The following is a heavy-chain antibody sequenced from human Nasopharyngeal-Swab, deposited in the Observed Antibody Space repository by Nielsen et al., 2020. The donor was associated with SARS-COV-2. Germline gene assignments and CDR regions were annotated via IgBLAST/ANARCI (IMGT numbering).Heavy chain of an antibody. CDR1: GYTFTSYG. CDR3: ARDSSFTISYGMDV. Sequence: ASVKVSCKASGYTFTSYGISWVRQAPGQGLEWMGWISAYNGNTNYAQKLQGGVTMATDTSTSTAYMELRSLRSDDTAVYYCARDSSFTISYGMDVWGQGTTVTVSS. CDR2: ISAYNGNT. D-gene: IGHD3-3*01. V-gene: IGHV1-18*01. J-gene: IGHJ6*02.